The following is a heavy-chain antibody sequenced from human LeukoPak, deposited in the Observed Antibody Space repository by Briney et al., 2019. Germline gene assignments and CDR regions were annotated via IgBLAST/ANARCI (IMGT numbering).Heavy chain of an antibody. CDR1: GFTCRSYW. J-gene: IGHJ4*02. Sequence: GGSLRLXCAPSGFTCRSYWMSWVRLAPGKGLESVAKIKQDGSEVYYLDSVKGRFIVSRDNVKNSLYVQMNSLRVEDTAVYYCARYTGWYFDYWGQGTLVTVSS. CDR3: ARYTGWYFDY. D-gene: IGHD2-8*02. V-gene: IGHV3-7*01. CDR2: IKQDGSEV.